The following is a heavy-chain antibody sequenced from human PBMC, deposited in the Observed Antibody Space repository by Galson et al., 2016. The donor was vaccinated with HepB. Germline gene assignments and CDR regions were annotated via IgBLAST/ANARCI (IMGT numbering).Heavy chain of an antibody. Sequence: SLRLSCAASGFTVGNNYMSWVRQAPGKGLEWVSLIYSGGNTLYADSVKGRFSISRDNSKNTMYLQMNSLSAEDTAVYYCARNPGASTWGWGQGNLVTFAS. J-gene: IGHJ4*02. CDR2: IYSGGNT. CDR1: GFTVGNNY. V-gene: IGHV3-66*01. D-gene: IGHD6-13*01. CDR3: ARNPGASTWG.